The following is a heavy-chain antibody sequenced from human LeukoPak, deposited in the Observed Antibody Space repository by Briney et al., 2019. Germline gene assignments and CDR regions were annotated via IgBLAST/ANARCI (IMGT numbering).Heavy chain of an antibody. CDR1: GFTFSSSW. D-gene: IGHD1-1*01. CDR2: VNGIETIT. J-gene: IGHJ3*01. V-gene: IGHV3-74*01. CDR3: VRGWIDAFDL. Sequence: GGSLRLSCAASGFTFSSSWMHWVRQGPGKGLVWVSRVNGIETITNYADSVKGRFTISRDNAKNTVYLQMNSLRAEDTAIYYCVRGWIDAFDLWGQGTVVTVSS.